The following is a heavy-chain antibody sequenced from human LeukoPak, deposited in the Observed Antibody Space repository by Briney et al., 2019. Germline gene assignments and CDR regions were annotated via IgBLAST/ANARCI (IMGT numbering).Heavy chain of an antibody. CDR2: ISYDGSNK. J-gene: IGHJ1*01. D-gene: IGHD3-22*01. Sequence: GGSLRLSCAASGFTFSSYAMHWVRQAPGKGLEWVAVISYDGSNKYYADSVRGRFTISRDNSKNTLYLQMNSLRAEDTAVYYCARDVDSSGYAPFEYFQHWGQGTLVTVSS. CDR3: ARDVDSSGYAPFEYFQH. V-gene: IGHV3-30*04. CDR1: GFTFSSYA.